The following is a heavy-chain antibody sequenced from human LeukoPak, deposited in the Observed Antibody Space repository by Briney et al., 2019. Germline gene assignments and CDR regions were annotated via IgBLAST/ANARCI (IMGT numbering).Heavy chain of an antibody. Sequence: GRSLRLSCAASGFTFSSYAMSWVRQAPGKGLEWVSAISGSGGSTYYADSVKGRFTISRDNSKNTLCLQMNSLRAEDTAVYYWAKLGGQLWSQFDYWGRGTLVTVSS. CDR3: AKLGGQLWSQFDY. V-gene: IGHV3-23*01. J-gene: IGHJ4*02. CDR2: ISGSGGST. D-gene: IGHD5-18*01. CDR1: GFTFSSYA.